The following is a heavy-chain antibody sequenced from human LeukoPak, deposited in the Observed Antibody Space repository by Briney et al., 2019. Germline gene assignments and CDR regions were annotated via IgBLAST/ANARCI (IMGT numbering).Heavy chain of an antibody. Sequence: SETLSLTCAVYGGSFSGYYWSWIRQPPGKGLEWIGEINHSGSTNYNPSLKSRVTISVDTSKNQFSLQLSSVTAADTAVYYCARGGYYYDSSGYYRFDYWGQGTLVTVSS. CDR2: INHSGST. J-gene: IGHJ4*02. D-gene: IGHD3-22*01. V-gene: IGHV4-34*01. CDR3: ARGGYYYDSSGYYRFDY. CDR1: GGSFSGYY.